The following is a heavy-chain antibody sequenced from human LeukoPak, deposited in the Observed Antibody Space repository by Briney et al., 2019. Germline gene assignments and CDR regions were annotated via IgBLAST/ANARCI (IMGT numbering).Heavy chain of an antibody. CDR3: ARRYYDSSGYRRYFQH. Sequence: SETLSLTCAVYGGSFSGYYWSWIRQPPGKGLEWIGEINHSGSTNYNPSLKSRVTISVDTSKNQFSLKLSSVTAADTAVYYCARRYYDSSGYRRYFQHWGQGTLVTVSS. D-gene: IGHD3-22*01. CDR2: INHSGST. CDR1: GGSFSGYY. V-gene: IGHV4-34*01. J-gene: IGHJ1*01.